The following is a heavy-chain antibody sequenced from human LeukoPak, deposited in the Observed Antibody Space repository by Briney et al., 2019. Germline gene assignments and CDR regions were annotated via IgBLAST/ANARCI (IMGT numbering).Heavy chain of an antibody. CDR1: GGSISSYY. CDR2: IYYSGST. V-gene: IGHV4-59*01. J-gene: IGHJ2*01. Sequence: SETLSLTCTVSGGSISSYYWSWIRQPPGKGLEWIGYIYYSGSTNYNPSLKSRVTISVDTSKNQFSLKLSSVTAADTAVYYCARVGLFYYGSGSYDRWYFDFWGRGTLVTVSS. CDR3: ARVGLFYYGSGSYDRWYFDF. D-gene: IGHD3-10*01.